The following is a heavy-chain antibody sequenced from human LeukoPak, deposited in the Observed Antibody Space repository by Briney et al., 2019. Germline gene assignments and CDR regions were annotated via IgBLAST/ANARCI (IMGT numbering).Heavy chain of an antibody. D-gene: IGHD2-15*01. CDR2: IYYSGST. Sequence: SETLSLTCTVSGGSISSYYWSWLRQPPGKGLEWIGYIYYSGSTDYNPSLKSRVTISVDTSKNQFSLKLSSVTAADTAVYYCARAATRYCSGGSCYRYRTYWYFDLWGRGTLVTVSS. J-gene: IGHJ2*01. V-gene: IGHV4-59*01. CDR3: ARAATRYCSGGSCYRYRTYWYFDL. CDR1: GGSISSYY.